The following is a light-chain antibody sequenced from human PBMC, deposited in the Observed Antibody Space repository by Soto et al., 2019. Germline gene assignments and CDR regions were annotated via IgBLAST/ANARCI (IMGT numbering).Light chain of an antibody. CDR1: QGIGND. V-gene: IGKV1-27*01. CDR3: QKYNSAPQT. CDR2: AAS. Sequence: DIPMTQSPSSLSASVGDRVTITCRASQGIGNDLAWFQQKPGQVPKLLIYAASTLKSGVPSRFSGSGSGTDFTLTISSLQPEDVATYYCQKYNSAPQTFGPGTKVEIK. J-gene: IGKJ1*01.